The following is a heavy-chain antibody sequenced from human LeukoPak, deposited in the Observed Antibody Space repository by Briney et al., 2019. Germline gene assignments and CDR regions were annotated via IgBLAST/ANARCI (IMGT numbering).Heavy chain of an antibody. D-gene: IGHD5-24*01. CDR1: EFSVSHNY. J-gene: IGHJ5*02. CDR3: ARDGEMATITSWFDP. Sequence: KTGGSLRLSCAASEFSVSHNYMSWIRQAPGKGLEWVSYISSTGSTIYHADSVKGRFTIPRDNAKNSLYLHMNSLRAEDTAVYYCARDGEMATITSWFDPWGQGTLVTVSS. CDR2: ISSTGSTI. V-gene: IGHV3-11*01.